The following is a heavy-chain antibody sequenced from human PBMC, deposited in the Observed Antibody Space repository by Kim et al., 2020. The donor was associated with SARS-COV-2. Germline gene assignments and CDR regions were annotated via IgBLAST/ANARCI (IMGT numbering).Heavy chain of an antibody. CDR3: AAAHDTTYGDYRADY. J-gene: IGHJ4*02. Sequence: QKYQERVTITRDMSTSTAYMELSSLRSEDTAVYYCAAAHDTTYGDYRADYWGQGTLVTVSS. V-gene: IGHV1-58*01. D-gene: IGHD4-17*01.